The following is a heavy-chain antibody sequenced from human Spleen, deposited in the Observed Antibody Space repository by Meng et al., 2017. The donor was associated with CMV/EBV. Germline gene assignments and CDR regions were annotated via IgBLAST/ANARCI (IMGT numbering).Heavy chain of an antibody. Sequence: KVSCKASGYKFNDYYVHWVRQAPGQGPEWMGRINPKDGGTIYAQKSLGRVSLTRDTSISTAYMHLNSLRSDDTAVYYCAKGGMWYDPWGQGSLVTVSS. J-gene: IGHJ5*02. CDR1: GYKFNDYY. V-gene: IGHV1-2*06. D-gene: IGHD1-1*01. CDR2: INPKDGGT. CDR3: AKGGMWYDP.